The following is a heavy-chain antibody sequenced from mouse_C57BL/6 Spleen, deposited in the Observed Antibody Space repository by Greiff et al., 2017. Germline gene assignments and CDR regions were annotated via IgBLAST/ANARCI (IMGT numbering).Heavy chain of an antibody. D-gene: IGHD4-1*01. CDR2: ISDGGSYT. CDR3: ARLGRAY. V-gene: IGHV5-4*03. Sequence: EVKLQESGGGLVKPGGSLKLSCAASGFTFSSYAMSWVRQTPEKRLEWVATISDGGSYTYYPDNVKGRFTISRDNAKNNLYLQMSHLKSEDTAMYYCARLGRAYWGQGTLVTVSA. J-gene: IGHJ3*01. CDR1: GFTFSSYA.